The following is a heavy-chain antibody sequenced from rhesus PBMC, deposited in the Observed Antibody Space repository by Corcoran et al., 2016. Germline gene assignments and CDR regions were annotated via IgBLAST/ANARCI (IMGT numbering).Heavy chain of an antibody. CDR2: IGCSGGNT. J-gene: IGHJ4*01. V-gene: IGHV4-165*02. CDR3: VKGGSWNWAPFDY. D-gene: IGHD6-25*01. Sequence: QVQLQESGPGLVKPSETLSLLCAVSGVSISGFYWIWSLPPPGQGLEWIGYIGCSGGNTYYNPSLKSRVTISTDTSKNQCSLKLSSVTAADTVVYYCVKGGSWNWAPFDYWGQGVLVTVSS. CDR1: GVSISGFY.